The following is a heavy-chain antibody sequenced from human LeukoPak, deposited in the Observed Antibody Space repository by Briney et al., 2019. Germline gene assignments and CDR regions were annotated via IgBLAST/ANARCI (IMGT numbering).Heavy chain of an antibody. D-gene: IGHD2-15*01. CDR2: ISYDGSNK. Sequence: GRSLRLSCAASGFTFSSYGMHWVRQAPGKGLEWVAVISYDGSNKYYADSVKGRFTISRDNSRNTLYLQMNSLRAEDTAVYYCARDREGVYCSGGSCHSFWFDPWGQGTLVTVSS. V-gene: IGHV3-30*19. CDR3: ARDREGVYCSGGSCHSFWFDP. CDR1: GFTFSSYG. J-gene: IGHJ5*02.